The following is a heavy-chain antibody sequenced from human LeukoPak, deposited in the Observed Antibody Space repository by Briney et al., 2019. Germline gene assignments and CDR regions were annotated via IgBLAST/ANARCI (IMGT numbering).Heavy chain of an antibody. CDR1: GYSISSGYY. D-gene: IGHD6-6*01. Sequence: PSETLPLTCAVSGYSISSGYYWGWIRQPPGKGLEWIGSIYHSGSTYYNPSLKSRVTISVDTSKNQFSLKLSSVTAADTAVYYCARCSSSSVRLIDYWGQGTLVTVSS. V-gene: IGHV4-38-2*01. J-gene: IGHJ4*02. CDR2: IYHSGST. CDR3: ARCSSSSVRLIDY.